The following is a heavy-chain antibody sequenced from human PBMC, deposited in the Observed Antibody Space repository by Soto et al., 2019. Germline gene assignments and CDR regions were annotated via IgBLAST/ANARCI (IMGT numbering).Heavy chain of an antibody. CDR1: GFTFSDYY. CDR2: ISSSSSYT. D-gene: IGHD5-12*01. Sequence: GGSLRLSCAASGFTFSDYYMSWIRQAPGKGLEWVSYISSSSSYTNYADSVKGRFTISRDNAKNSLYLQMNSLRAEDTAVYYCARENIVEEGVDYWGQGTLVTVSS. CDR3: ARENIVEEGVDY. J-gene: IGHJ4*02. V-gene: IGHV3-11*06.